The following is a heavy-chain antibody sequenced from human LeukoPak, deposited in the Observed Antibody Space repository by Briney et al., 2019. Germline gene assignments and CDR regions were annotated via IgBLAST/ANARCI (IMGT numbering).Heavy chain of an antibody. CDR1: GFTFSSYA. J-gene: IGHJ4*02. CDR2: ISYDGSNK. Sequence: GGSLRLSCAASGFTFSSYAMHWVRQAPGKGLEWVAVISYDGSNKYYADSVKGRFTISRDNAKNSLYLQMNSLRAEDTAVYYCARDSTPYCSSTSCPRGGYWGQGTLVTVSS. CDR3: ARDSTPYCSSTSCPRGGY. D-gene: IGHD2-2*01. V-gene: IGHV3-30-3*01.